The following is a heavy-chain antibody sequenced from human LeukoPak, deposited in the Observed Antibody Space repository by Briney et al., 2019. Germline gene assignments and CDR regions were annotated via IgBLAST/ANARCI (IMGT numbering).Heavy chain of an antibody. D-gene: IGHD1-1*01. CDR1: GFTFDDYA. CDR3: ARDLNWNDNPYFDY. Sequence: PGGSLRLSCAASGFTFDDYAMHWVRQAPGKGLEWVSGISWNSGSIGYADSVKGRFTISRDNAKNSLYLQMNSLRAEDTAVYYCARDLNWNDNPYFDYWGQGTPVTVSS. CDR2: ISWNSGSI. V-gene: IGHV3-9*01. J-gene: IGHJ4*02.